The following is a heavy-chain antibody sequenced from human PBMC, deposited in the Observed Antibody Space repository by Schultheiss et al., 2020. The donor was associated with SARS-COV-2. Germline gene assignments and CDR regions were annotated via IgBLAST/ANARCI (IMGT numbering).Heavy chain of an antibody. V-gene: IGHV3-21*01. J-gene: IGHJ4*02. CDR3: ARDPNSYGDY. Sequence: GGSLRLSCAASGFTFNSYSMNWVRQAPGKGLEWVSSITASSSYIYYADSVKGRFTISRDNAKNSLYLQMNSLRAEDTAVYYCARDPNSYGDYWGQGTLVTVSS. D-gene: IGHD5-18*01. CDR2: ITASSSYI. CDR1: GFTFNSYS.